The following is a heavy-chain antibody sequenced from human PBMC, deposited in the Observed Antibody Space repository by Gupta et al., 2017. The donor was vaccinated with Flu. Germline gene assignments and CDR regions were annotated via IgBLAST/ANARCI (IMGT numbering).Heavy chain of an antibody. CDR2: ISGSGVST. J-gene: IGHJ6*03. Sequence: GFTFSDYAMSWVRQAPGKGLEWVSAISGSGVSTYYADSVKGRFTISRDNSKNALYLQMNSLRPEDTAVYYCAKSTPEDMDVWGKGTTVTVSS. CDR1: GFTFSDYA. V-gene: IGHV3-23*01. CDR3: AKSTPEDMDV.